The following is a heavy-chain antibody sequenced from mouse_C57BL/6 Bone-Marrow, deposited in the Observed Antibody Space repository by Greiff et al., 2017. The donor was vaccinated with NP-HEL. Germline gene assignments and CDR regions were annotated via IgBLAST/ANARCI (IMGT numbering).Heavy chain of an antibody. D-gene: IGHD1-1*01. CDR1: EYEFPSPD. J-gene: IGHJ3*01. V-gene: IGHV5-2*01. CDR3: ARHTSSRGFAY. CDR2: INSDGGST. Sequence: EGPGVGSGGGLVPPGESLKLSFVSNEYEFPSPDMSLVRKTPEKRLWFGAAINSDGGSTYYPDTMERRFISSRDNTKKTLYLQMSSLRSEDTALYYCARHTSSRGFAYWGQGTLVTVSA.